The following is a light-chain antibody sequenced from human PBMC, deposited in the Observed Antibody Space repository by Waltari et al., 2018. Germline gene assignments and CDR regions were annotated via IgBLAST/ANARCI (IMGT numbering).Light chain of an antibody. CDR2: DAS. CDR1: QSVRRT. CDR3: QKYGTLPAT. J-gene: IGKJ1*01. V-gene: IGKV3-20*01. Sequence: DIVLTQSPGTLSVSPGARATLSCRASQSVRRTLAWYQQKPGQAPRLLIYDASTRATGVPDMFSGSGFGTDFSLTISRLEPEDFAVYYCQKYGTLPATFGQGTKVEIK.